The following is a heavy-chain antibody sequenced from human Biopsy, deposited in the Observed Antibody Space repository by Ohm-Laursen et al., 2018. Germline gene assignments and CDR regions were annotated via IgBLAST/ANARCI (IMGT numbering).Heavy chain of an antibody. V-gene: IGHV1-2*02. CDR3: AKGQDLRGGAEYFQH. J-gene: IGHJ1*01. CDR1: GYTFTGQY. CDR2: INPHSGTT. Sequence: ASVKVSCKASGYTFTGQYLHWVRQVPGQGLEWMGWINPHSGTTKFAQDFQGRVTMTRDTSITTVYMELRRLRSDDPAVYYCAKGQDLRGGAEYFQHWGQGALVTVSS. D-gene: IGHD2-15*01.